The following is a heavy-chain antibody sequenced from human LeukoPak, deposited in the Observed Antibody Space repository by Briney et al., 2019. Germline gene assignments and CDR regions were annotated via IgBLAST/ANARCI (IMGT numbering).Heavy chain of an antibody. V-gene: IGHV3-48*03. D-gene: IGHD3-22*01. CDR3: ARDRLGDYDNSGYYDN. J-gene: IGHJ4*02. CDR1: GFTFSSYE. CDR2: ISSSGSTI. Sequence: PGGSLRLSCAASGFTFSSYEMNWVRQAPGKGPEWVSYISSSGSTIYYADSVKGRFTISRDNAKNSVYLQMNNLRAEDTAVYYCARDRLGDYDNSGYYDNWGQGTLVTVSS.